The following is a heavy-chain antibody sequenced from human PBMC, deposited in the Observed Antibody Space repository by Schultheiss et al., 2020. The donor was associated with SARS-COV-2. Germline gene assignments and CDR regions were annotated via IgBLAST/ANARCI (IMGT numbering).Heavy chain of an antibody. CDR2: IYYSGTT. CDR1: GGSISSYY. J-gene: IGHJ4*02. Sequence: GSLRLSCTVSGGSISSYYWSWIRQSPGKGLEWIGYIYYSGTTNYSPSLKSRVTISVDTSKNQFSLKLSSVTAADTAVYYCARVGAYYYGSGSYYNPDYFDYWGQGTLVTVSS. CDR3: ARVGAYYYGSGSYYNPDYFDY. D-gene: IGHD3-10*01. V-gene: IGHV4-59*01.